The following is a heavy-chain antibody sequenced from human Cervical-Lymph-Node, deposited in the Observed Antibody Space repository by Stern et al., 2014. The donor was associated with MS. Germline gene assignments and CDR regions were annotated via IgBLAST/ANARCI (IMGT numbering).Heavy chain of an antibody. V-gene: IGHV5-10-1*03. CDR1: GHTFTTHW. CDR2: IDPGDSYT. J-gene: IGHJ4*02. D-gene: IGHD3-10*01. Sequence: EVQLVQSGAEVKKPGESLRISCRDSGHTFTTHWINWVRQMPGKGLEWLGRIDPGDSYTNYSPSFQGRVTMSADKSMNTAYLQLNSLKASDTAVYYCASYRSDTYYHPFYYWGQGTLVTVSS. CDR3: ASYRSDTYYHPFYY.